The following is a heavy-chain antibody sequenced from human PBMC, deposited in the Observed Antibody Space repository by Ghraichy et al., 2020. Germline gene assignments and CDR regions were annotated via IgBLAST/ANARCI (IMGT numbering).Heavy chain of an antibody. Sequence: GGSLRLSCAASGFTFSSYGMHWVRQAPGKGLEWVAVIWYDGSNKYYADSVKGRFTISRDNSKNTLYLQMNSLRAEDTAVYYCARDEYSSSSGVVDYWGQGTLVTVSS. D-gene: IGHD6-6*01. CDR3: ARDEYSSSSGVVDY. CDR2: IWYDGSNK. CDR1: GFTFSSYG. J-gene: IGHJ4*02. V-gene: IGHV3-33*01.